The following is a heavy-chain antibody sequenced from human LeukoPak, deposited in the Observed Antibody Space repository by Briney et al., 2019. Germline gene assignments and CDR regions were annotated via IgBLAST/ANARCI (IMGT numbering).Heavy chain of an antibody. CDR3: ARDRAYDFWSGYYQS. V-gene: IGHV3-74*01. Sequence: GGSLRLSCAASGFTFSSYWMHWVRQAPGKGLVWVSRINTDGSSTNYAGSVKGRFTISRDNAKNTLYLQMNSLRAEDTAVYYCARDRAYDFWSGYYQSWGQGTLVTVSS. J-gene: IGHJ4*02. CDR1: GFTFSSYW. D-gene: IGHD3-3*01. CDR2: INTDGSST.